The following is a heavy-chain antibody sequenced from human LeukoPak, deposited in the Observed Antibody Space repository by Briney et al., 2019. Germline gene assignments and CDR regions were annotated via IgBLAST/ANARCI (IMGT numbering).Heavy chain of an antibody. V-gene: IGHV1-18*01. CDR1: GGTFSSYA. D-gene: IGHD6-6*01. Sequence: ASVKVSCKASGGTFSSYAISWVRQAPGQGLEWMGWISAYNGNTNYAQKLQGRVTMTTDTSTSTAYMELRSLRSEDTAVYYCARDRWGQLVEGIDYWGQGTLVTVSS. CDR2: ISAYNGNT. CDR3: ARDRWGQLVEGIDY. J-gene: IGHJ4*02.